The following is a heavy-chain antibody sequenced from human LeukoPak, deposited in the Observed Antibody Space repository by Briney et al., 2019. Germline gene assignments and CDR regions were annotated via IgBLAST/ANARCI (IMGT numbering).Heavy chain of an antibody. J-gene: IGHJ4*02. CDR3: ARVRLTMVRGVISYFDY. D-gene: IGHD3-10*01. Sequence: SETLSLTCTVSGGSISSSSYYWGWIRQPPGKGLEWIGSIYYSGSTYYNPSLKSRLTISVDASKHQFSLKLSSVTAADTAVYYCARVRLTMVRGVISYFDYWGQGTLVTVSS. CDR1: GGSISSSSYY. CDR2: IYYSGST. V-gene: IGHV4-39*07.